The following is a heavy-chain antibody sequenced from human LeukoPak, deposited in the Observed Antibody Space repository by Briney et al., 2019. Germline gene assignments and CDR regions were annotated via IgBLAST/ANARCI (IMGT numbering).Heavy chain of an antibody. CDR2: IFYTGST. V-gene: IGHV4-59*01. J-gene: IGHJ3*01. Sequence: SETLSLTCTVSGGSISSYYWSWIRQPPGKGLEWIGNIFYTGSTKYNPSLKSRVTISVDTSKNQFSLKLSSVTAADTAMYYCARSAHYYYDSASYGAAFDVWGQGTLVTVSS. CDR1: GGSISSYY. CDR3: ARSAHYYYDSASYGAAFDV. D-gene: IGHD3-22*01.